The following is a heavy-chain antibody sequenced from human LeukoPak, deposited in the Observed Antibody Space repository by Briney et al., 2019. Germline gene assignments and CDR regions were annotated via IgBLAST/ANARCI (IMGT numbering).Heavy chain of an antibody. V-gene: IGHV3-48*03. CDR3: ARGDYYDSTGYYYVY. D-gene: IGHD3-22*01. CDR1: GFTFSTYE. Sequence: GGSLRLSCTASGFTFSTYEMNRVRQAPGKGLEWVSYISSGGVTIYYADSVKGRFTISRDNAKNSLYLQMNSLRAEDTAVYYCARGDYYDSTGYYYVYRGQGTLVTVSS. J-gene: IGHJ4*02. CDR2: ISSGGVTI.